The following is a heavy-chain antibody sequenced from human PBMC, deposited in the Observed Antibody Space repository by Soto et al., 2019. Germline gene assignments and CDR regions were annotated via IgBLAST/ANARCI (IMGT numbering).Heavy chain of an antibody. D-gene: IGHD3-9*01. CDR1: GYTFTSYG. CDR3: AREKHYDILTGYYVDY. Sequence: ASVKVSCKASGYTFTSYGISWVRQAPGQGLEWMGWISAYNGNTNYAQKLQGRVTMTTDTSTSTAYMELRSLRSDDSAVYYCAREKHYDILTGYYVDYWGKVTLITLTS. V-gene: IGHV1-18*01. CDR2: ISAYNGNT. J-gene: IGHJ4*02.